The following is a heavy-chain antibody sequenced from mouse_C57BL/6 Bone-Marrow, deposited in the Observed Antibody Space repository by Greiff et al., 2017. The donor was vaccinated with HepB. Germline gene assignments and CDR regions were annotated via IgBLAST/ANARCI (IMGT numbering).Heavy chain of an antibody. Sequence: VKLVESGPGLVQPSQSLSITCTVSGFSLTSYGVHWVRQSPGKGLEWLGVIWSGGSTDYNAAFISRLSISKDNSKSQVFFKMNSLQADDTAIYYCARNYGSRDPFAYWGQGTLVTVSA. CDR2: IWSGGST. V-gene: IGHV2-2*01. J-gene: IGHJ3*01. CDR3: ARNYGSRDPFAY. D-gene: IGHD1-1*01. CDR1: GFSLTSYG.